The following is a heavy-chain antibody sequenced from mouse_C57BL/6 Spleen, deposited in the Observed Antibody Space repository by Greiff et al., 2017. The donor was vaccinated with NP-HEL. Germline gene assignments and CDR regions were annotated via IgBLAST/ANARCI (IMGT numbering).Heavy chain of an antibody. Sequence: EVQLQQSGAELVRPGASVKLSCTASGFNIKDDYMHWVKQRPEQGLEWIGWIDPENGDTESASKFQGKATITADTSSNTAYLQLSSLTSEDTAVYYCTTGRGLLQNWGQGTLVTVSA. CDR1: GFNIKDDY. J-gene: IGHJ3*01. D-gene: IGHD2-3*01. CDR3: TTGRGLLQN. V-gene: IGHV14-4*01. CDR2: IDPENGDT.